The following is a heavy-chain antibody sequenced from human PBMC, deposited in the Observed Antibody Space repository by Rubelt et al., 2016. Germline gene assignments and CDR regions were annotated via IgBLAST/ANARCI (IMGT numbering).Heavy chain of an antibody. D-gene: IGHD4-11*01. Sequence: ECGGGLVQPGGSLRLSCSASGFTFRSCAMHWVRQAPGKGLEYVSAIVDNGGTTYYADSVKGRFTISRDNSKNSLYLQMNSLRAEDTAVYYCARVLHYSVHDAFDIWGQGTVVTVSS. CDR3: ARVLHYSVHDAFDI. CDR2: IVDNGGTT. CDR1: GFTFRSCA. V-gene: IGHV3-64*04. J-gene: IGHJ3*02.